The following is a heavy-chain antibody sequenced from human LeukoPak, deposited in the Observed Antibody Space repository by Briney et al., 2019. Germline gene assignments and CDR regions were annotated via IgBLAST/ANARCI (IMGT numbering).Heavy chain of an antibody. J-gene: IGHJ6*03. Sequence: ASVKVSCKASGYTFTTYDINWVRQATGQGLEWMGWMNPNSGNTACAQKFQGRVTMTRSTSISTAYMELSSLRFEDTAVYYCARGGYYMDYYYYYYMDVWGKGTTVTVSS. CDR1: GYTFTTYD. V-gene: IGHV1-8*01. CDR3: ARGGYYMDYYYYYYMDV. D-gene: IGHD3-3*01. CDR2: MNPNSGNT.